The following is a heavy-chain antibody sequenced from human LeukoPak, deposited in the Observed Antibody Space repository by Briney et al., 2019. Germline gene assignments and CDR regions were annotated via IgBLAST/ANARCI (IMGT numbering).Heavy chain of an antibody. CDR3: VRADPFDY. CDR1: GYTFTDYY. V-gene: IGHV1-2*02. CDR2: VNPDSGGT. Sequence: ASVKVSCKASGYTFTDYYIHCVRQAPGPGLEWMGWVNPDSGGTNYEQKVQGRITLTRDTSISTTYIELSRLGSDNTAVYYCVRADPFDYWGQGTLVTVSS. J-gene: IGHJ4*02.